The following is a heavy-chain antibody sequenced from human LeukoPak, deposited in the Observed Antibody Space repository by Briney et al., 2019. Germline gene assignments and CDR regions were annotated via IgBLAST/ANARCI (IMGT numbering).Heavy chain of an antibody. J-gene: IGHJ5*02. V-gene: IGHV4-39*01. Sequence: SETLSLTCTVSGGSISSSSYYWGWIRQPPGKGLEWIGSIYYSGSTYYNPSLKSRVTISVDTSKNQFSLKLSSVTAADTAVYYCARPIAVAGTGAGPFDPWGQGTLVTVSS. CDR1: GGSISSSSYY. D-gene: IGHD6-19*01. CDR3: ARPIAVAGTGAGPFDP. CDR2: IYYSGST.